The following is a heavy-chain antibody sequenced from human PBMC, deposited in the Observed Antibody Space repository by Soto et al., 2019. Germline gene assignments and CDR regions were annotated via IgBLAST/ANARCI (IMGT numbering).Heavy chain of an antibody. V-gene: IGHV3-48*01. Sequence: EVQLVESGGGLVQPGGSLRLSCAASGFTFSSYSMNWVRQAPGKGLEWVSYISSSSSTIYYADSVKGRFTISRDNAKNSLYLQMSSLRAEDTAVYYCAWLDYTVGAYYFDYWGQGTLVTVSS. CDR2: ISSSSSTI. D-gene: IGHD3-16*01. CDR3: AWLDYTVGAYYFDY. J-gene: IGHJ4*02. CDR1: GFTFSSYS.